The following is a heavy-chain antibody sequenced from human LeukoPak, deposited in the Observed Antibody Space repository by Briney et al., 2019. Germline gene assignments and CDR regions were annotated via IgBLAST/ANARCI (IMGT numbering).Heavy chain of an antibody. Sequence: SETLSLTCTVSGGSISSSSYYWGWIRQPPGKGLEWIGSIYYSGSTYYNPSLKSRVTISVDTSKNQFSLKVSSVTAADTAVYYCARVNYGGPNSPFDYWGQGTLVTVSS. J-gene: IGHJ4*02. CDR2: IYYSGST. CDR3: ARVNYGGPNSPFDY. CDR1: GGSISSSSYY. V-gene: IGHV4-39*07. D-gene: IGHD4-23*01.